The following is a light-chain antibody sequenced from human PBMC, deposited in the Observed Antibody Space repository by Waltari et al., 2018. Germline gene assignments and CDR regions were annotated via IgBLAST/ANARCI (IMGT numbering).Light chain of an antibody. CDR3: QRYNLAPRT. CDR1: QGIYHY. Sequence: DIQMTQSPSSLSASVGYTVTITCRASQGIYHYLAWYQQKPGTVPKLLFHAASTLQSGFPSRFSGSGYGTEFAITISSLQPEDVATYYCQRYNLAPRTFGQGTKVEIK. V-gene: IGKV1-27*01. CDR2: AAS. J-gene: IGKJ1*01.